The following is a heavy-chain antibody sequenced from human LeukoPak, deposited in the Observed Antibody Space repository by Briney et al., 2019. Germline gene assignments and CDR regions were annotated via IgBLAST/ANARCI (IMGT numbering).Heavy chain of an antibody. CDR3: ARETGYGYSYEGIDY. V-gene: IGHV1-69*13. CDR1: GGTFSSYA. CDR2: IIPIFGTA. Sequence: SVKVSCKASGGTFSSYAISWVRQAPGQGLEWMGGIIPIFGTANYAQKFQGRVTITADESTSTAYMELSSLRSEDTAVYYCARETGYGYSYEGIDYWGQGTLVTVSS. J-gene: IGHJ4*02. D-gene: IGHD5-18*01.